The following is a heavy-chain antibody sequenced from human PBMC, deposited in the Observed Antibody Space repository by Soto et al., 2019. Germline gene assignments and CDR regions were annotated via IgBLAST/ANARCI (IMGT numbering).Heavy chain of an antibody. CDR2: IIPFHGVT. CDR3: TRDWEITVSTWSFGGF. Sequence: QVQLVQSGAEVKKPGSSVKVSCKASGGTFSPYTINWVRQAPGQGLEWMGRIIPFHGVTNYAQKFQARVTINADKSTRTAYMERSGLRFEDTAMYYCTRDWEITVSTWSFGGFWGRGTLVTVSS. V-gene: IGHV1-69*08. D-gene: IGHD3-10*01. CDR1: GGTFSPYT. J-gene: IGHJ4*02.